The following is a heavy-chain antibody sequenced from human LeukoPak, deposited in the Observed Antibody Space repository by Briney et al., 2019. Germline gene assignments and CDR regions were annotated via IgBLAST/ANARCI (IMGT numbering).Heavy chain of an antibody. CDR3: ARGSSWYDY. Sequence: SETLSLTCTVSDGSISSDYWTWIRQPAGEGLEWIGRIYTSGSTNYNPSLKSRITMSVDTSKNQLSLKLTSVTAADTAVYYCARGSSWYDYWGQGILVTVSS. CDR1: DGSISSDY. CDR2: IYTSGST. V-gene: IGHV4-4*07. J-gene: IGHJ4*02. D-gene: IGHD6-13*01.